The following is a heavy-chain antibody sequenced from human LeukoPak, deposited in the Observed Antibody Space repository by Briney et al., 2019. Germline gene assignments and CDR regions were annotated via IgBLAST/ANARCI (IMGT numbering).Heavy chain of an antibody. J-gene: IGHJ3*02. CDR2: ISSSGST. CDR1: GDSNSSGDYY. CDR3: ARGARKLLWFGDPGAFDI. Sequence: SETLSLTCTVSGDSNSSGDYYWSWIRQPAGKGLEWIGRISSSGSTNYNPSLKSRVTISVDTSKNQFSLKLSSVTAADTAVYYCARGARKLLWFGDPGAFDIWGQGTMVTVSS. D-gene: IGHD3-10*01. V-gene: IGHV4-61*02.